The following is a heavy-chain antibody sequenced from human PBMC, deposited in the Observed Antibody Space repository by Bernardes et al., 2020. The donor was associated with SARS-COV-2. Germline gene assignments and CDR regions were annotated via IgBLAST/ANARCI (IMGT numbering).Heavy chain of an antibody. CDR2: ISGSGDNT. CDR3: AKEFFDRLVGYYYYGMDV. Sequence: GGSLRLSCAASGFTFSSYGMSWVRQAPGKGLEWVSAISGSGDNTYFADSMKGRFTISRDNSKNMLYLEMSNLRAEDTAVYYCAKEFFDRLVGYYYYGMDVWGQGTTVTVSS. CDR1: GFTFSSYG. V-gene: IGHV3-23*01. J-gene: IGHJ6*02. D-gene: IGHD3-9*01.